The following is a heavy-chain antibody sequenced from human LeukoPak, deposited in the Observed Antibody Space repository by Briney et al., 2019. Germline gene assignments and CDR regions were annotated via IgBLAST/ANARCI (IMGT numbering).Heavy chain of an antibody. CDR3: ARELPPVVTYYFDY. J-gene: IGHJ4*02. CDR1: GFTLSSFG. Sequence: GGSLRLSCAASGFTLSSFGMHWVRQAPGKGLEWVAVIWYDGSNKYYADSVKGRFTISRDDSKNTLYLQMNSLRAEDTAVYYCARELPPVVTYYFDYWGQGTLVTVSS. V-gene: IGHV3-33*01. CDR2: IWYDGSNK. D-gene: IGHD3-22*01.